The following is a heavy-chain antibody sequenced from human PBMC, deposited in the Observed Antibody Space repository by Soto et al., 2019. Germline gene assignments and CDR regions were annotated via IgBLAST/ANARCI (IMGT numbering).Heavy chain of an antibody. CDR1: GFTFSSYA. J-gene: IGHJ6*02. V-gene: IGHV3-23*01. CDR3: AKDLGDSGSLYYYYYYGMDV. CDR2: ISGSGGST. D-gene: IGHD3-16*01. Sequence: SGGSLRLSCAASGFTFSSYAMSWVRQAPGKGLEWVSAISGSGGSTYYADSVKGRFTISRDNSKNTLYLQMNSLRAEDTAVYYCAKDLGDSGSLYYYYYYGMDVWGQGTTVTVSS.